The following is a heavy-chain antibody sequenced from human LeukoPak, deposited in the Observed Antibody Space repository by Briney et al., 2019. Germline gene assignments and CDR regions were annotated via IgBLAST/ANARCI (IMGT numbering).Heavy chain of an antibody. CDR2: ISSSSSYI. Sequence: GGSLRLSCAASGFTFSSYSMNWVRQAPGKGLEWVSCISSSSSYIYYADSVKGRFTISRDNAKNSLYLQMNSLRVEDTAVYFCTVDTDYFEGLGFPRPALNDYWGQGTLVTVSS. CDR3: TVDTDYFEGLGFPRPALNDY. CDR1: GFTFSSYS. J-gene: IGHJ4*02. D-gene: IGHD3-22*01. V-gene: IGHV3-21*01.